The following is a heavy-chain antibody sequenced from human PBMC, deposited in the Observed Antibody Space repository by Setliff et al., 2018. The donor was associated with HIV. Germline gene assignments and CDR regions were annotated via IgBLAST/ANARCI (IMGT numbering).Heavy chain of an antibody. D-gene: IGHD6-13*01. CDR3: ARATTTPIAGMLAPPPDC. V-gene: IGHV4-61*01. J-gene: IGHJ4*02. CDR1: GGSISSSSYY. Sequence: SETLSLTCTVSGGSISSSSYYWSWIRQPPGKELEWIGYIYYSGSPNYNPSLKSRVTISVDTSKNQFSLNLSSVTAADTAVYYCARATTTPIAGMLAPPPDCWGQGTRVTVSS. CDR2: IYYSGSP.